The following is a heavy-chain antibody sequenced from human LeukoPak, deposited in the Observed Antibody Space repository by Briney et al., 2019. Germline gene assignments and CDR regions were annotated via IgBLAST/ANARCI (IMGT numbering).Heavy chain of an antibody. V-gene: IGHV3-23*01. CDR1: GFTFTSHG. CDR3: ARLLTAAGTGD. D-gene: IGHD6-13*01. Sequence: GGSLRLSCAASGFTFTSHGMSWVRQAPGKGLEWVSSISGGGENTYYADSVKGRFTISRDNSKNMLFMQMNSLRAEDTAVYYCARLLTAAGTGDWGQGTLVIVSP. J-gene: IGHJ1*01. CDR2: ISGGGENT.